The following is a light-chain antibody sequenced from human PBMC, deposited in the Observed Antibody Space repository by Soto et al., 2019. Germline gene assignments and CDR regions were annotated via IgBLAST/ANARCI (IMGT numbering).Light chain of an antibody. Sequence: EIVLTQSPATLSLSPGERATLSCRASQSVSSYLAWYQQKPGQAPRLLIYDASNRATGIPARFSGSGSGTDFTLTINSLEPEDFAVYYCQQRSNWPSITFGQGRRLEIK. CDR3: QQRSNWPSIT. CDR1: QSVSSY. J-gene: IGKJ5*01. V-gene: IGKV3-11*01. CDR2: DAS.